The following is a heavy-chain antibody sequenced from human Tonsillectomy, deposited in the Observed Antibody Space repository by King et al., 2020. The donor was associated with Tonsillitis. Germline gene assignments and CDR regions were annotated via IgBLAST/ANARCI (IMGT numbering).Heavy chain of an antibody. V-gene: IGHV3-33*01. CDR2: IWYDGSNK. CDR3: ARGTYDSSGYYLGSLDY. D-gene: IGHD3-22*01. CDR1: GFTFSSYG. Sequence: VQLVESGGGVVQPGRSLRLSCAASGFTFSSYGMHWVRQAPGKGLEWVAVIWYDGSNKYYADSVKGRFTISRDNSKNTLSLQMNSLSAEDTAVYYCARGTYDSSGYYLGSLDYWGQGTLVTVSS. J-gene: IGHJ4*02.